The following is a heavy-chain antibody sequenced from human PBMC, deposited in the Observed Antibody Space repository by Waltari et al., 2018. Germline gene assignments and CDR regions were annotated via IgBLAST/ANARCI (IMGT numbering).Heavy chain of an antibody. D-gene: IGHD3-3*01. CDR3: ATLYYDFWSGAYDAFDI. CDR1: GYTFTGYY. CDR2: INPNSGGT. V-gene: IGHV1-2*06. Sequence: QVQLVQSGAEVKKPGASVTVSCKASGYTFTGYYMHWVRQAPGQGLEWMGRINPNSGGTNYAQKFQGRVTMTRDTSISTAYMELSRLRSDDTAVYYCATLYYDFWSGAYDAFDIWGQGTMVTVSS. J-gene: IGHJ3*02.